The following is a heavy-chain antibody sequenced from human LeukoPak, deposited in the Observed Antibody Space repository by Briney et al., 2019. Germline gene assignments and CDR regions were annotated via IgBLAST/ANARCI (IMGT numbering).Heavy chain of an antibody. J-gene: IGHJ4*02. D-gene: IGHD5-12*01. CDR2: IKQEGSEK. V-gene: IGHV3-7*01. Sequence: GGSLRLSFEASGFTFSSYRMSGVGQAPGKGLEWVANIKQEGSEKYYVDSVKGRFTISRDNAKNSLYLQMNSLRAEDTAVYYCAQRGYSGSDYWGQGTLVTVSS. CDR1: GFTFSSYR. CDR3: AQRGYSGSDY.